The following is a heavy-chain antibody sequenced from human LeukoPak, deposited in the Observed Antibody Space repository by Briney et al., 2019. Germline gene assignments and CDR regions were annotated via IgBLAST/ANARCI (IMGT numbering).Heavy chain of an antibody. D-gene: IGHD6-6*01. CDR1: GGSFSGYY. Sequence: PSETLSLTCAVYGGSFSGYYWSWIRQPPGKGLEWIGEINHSGSTNYNPSLKSRVTISVDTSKNQFSLKLSSVTAADTAVYYCAKGNDRRMSQQLGDYWGQGTLVTVSS. V-gene: IGHV4-34*01. J-gene: IGHJ4*02. CDR2: INHSGST. CDR3: AKGNDRRMSQQLGDY.